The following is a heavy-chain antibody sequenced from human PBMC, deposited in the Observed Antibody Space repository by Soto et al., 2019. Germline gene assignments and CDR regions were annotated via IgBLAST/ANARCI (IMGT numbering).Heavy chain of an antibody. CDR2: IIPIFGTA. J-gene: IGHJ6*02. Sequence: QVQLVQSGAEVKKPGSSVKISCKASGGTFSSYAISWVRQAPGQGLEWMGGIIPIFGTANYAQKFQGRVTITADKSMSTAYMELSSLRSEDTAVYYCARGDSSSWFAYYFYGMDVWGQGTTVTVSS. CDR1: GGTFSSYA. D-gene: IGHD6-13*01. CDR3: ARGDSSSWFAYYFYGMDV. V-gene: IGHV1-69*06.